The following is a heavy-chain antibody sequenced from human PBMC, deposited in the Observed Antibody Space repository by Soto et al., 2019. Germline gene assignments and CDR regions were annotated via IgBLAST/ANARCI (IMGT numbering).Heavy chain of an antibody. CDR1: GGTFSSYA. J-gene: IGHJ4*02. V-gene: IGHV1-69*01. Sequence: QVQLVQSGAEVKKPGSSVKVSCKASGGTFSSYAISWVRQAPGQGFEWMGGIIPIFGTANYAQKFQGRVTITADESTSTAYMELSSLRSEDTAVYYCARTGYCSGGSCYSGFDYWGQGTLVTVSS. CDR3: ARTGYCSGGSCYSGFDY. D-gene: IGHD2-15*01. CDR2: IIPIFGTA.